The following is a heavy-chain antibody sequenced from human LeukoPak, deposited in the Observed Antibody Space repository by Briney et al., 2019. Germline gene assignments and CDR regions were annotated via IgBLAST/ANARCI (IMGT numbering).Heavy chain of an antibody. D-gene: IGHD6-19*01. CDR3: ARVEHYSSGWYGGHY. J-gene: IGHJ4*02. Sequence: GSSVKVSCKASGGTFSSYAISWVRQAPGQGLEWMGGIILIFGTANYAQKFQGRVTITADESTSTAYMELSSLRSEDTAVYYCARVEHYSSGWYGGHYWGQGTLVTVSS. CDR2: IILIFGTA. V-gene: IGHV1-69*01. CDR1: GGTFSSYA.